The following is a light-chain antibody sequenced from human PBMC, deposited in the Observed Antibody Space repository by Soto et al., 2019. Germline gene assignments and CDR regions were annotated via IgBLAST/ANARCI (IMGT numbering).Light chain of an antibody. Sequence: EIVLTQSPVTLSLSPGERATLSCRASQSVTTFLAGYQQKPGQAPRLLIYDASTRATGIPARFSGSGSGTDFTLTISSLEPEDFAVYYCQQRTNWPLTFGGGTKVEIK. CDR1: QSVTTF. J-gene: IGKJ4*01. CDR3: QQRTNWPLT. V-gene: IGKV3-11*01. CDR2: DAS.